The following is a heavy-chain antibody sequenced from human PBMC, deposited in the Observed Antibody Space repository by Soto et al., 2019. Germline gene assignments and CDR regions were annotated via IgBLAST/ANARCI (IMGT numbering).Heavy chain of an antibody. D-gene: IGHD3-10*01. CDR1: GGSISSYY. CDR3: ARSGWFGELLYYYYGMDV. CDR2: IYYSGST. Sequence: PSDPLSLTCTVSGGSISSYYWSWIRQPPGKGLEWIGYIYYSGSTNYNPSLKSRVTISVDTSKSQFSLKLSSVTAADTAVYYCARSGWFGELLYYYYGMDVWGQGTTVTVSS. V-gene: IGHV4-59*07. J-gene: IGHJ6*02.